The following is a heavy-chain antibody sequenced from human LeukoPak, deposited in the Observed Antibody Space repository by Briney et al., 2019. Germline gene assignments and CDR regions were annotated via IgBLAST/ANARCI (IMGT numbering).Heavy chain of an antibody. V-gene: IGHV1-2*02. CDR2: INPNSGGT. J-gene: IGHJ5*02. Sequence: ASVKVSCKASGYTFTVYYIYWVRQAPGQGLEWMGWINPNSGGTKYARKFQGRVTMTRDTSISTAYMELSRLRSDDTAVYYCARGPVFDPWGQGTLVTVSS. CDR1: GYTFTVYY. CDR3: ARGPVFDP.